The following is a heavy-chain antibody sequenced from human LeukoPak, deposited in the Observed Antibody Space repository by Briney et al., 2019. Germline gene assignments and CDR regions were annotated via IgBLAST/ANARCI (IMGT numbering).Heavy chain of an antibody. CDR2: IRSKANSYAT. CDR3: TRLYYDSSGYFGY. J-gene: IGHJ4*02. Sequence: GGSLKLSCAASGFTFSGSAMHWVRQASGKGLEWVGRIRSKANSYATAYAASVKGRFTISRDDSKNTAYLRMNSLKTEDTAVYYCTRLYYDSSGYFGYWGQGTLVTVSS. D-gene: IGHD3-22*01. CDR1: GFTFSGSA. V-gene: IGHV3-73*01.